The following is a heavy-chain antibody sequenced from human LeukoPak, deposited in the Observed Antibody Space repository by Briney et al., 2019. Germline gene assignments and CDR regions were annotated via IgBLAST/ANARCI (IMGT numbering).Heavy chain of an antibody. CDR2: IRFDGSTK. V-gene: IGHV3-30*02. CDR3: AKSGGNTSSREFFDS. CDR1: GFTFSRYG. D-gene: IGHD3-10*01. J-gene: IGHJ4*02. Sequence: QPGGSLRLSCAASGFTFSRYGMHWVRQAPVKGLEWVAFIRFDGSTKFCADSVKGRCTISRDNSKNTLYLQMNSLRVEDTAVYFCAKSGGNTSSREFFDSWGQGTLVTVSS.